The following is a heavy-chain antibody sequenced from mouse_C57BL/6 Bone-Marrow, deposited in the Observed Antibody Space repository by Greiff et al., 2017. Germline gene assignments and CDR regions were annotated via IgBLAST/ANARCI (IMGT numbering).Heavy chain of an antibody. CDR1: GFTFSDYY. CDR3: ARGPHYYGSSYYFDY. J-gene: IGHJ2*01. Sequence: EVQLVESGGGLVQPGGSLKLSCAASGFTFSDYYMYWVRQTPEKRLEWVAYISNGGGSTYYPDTVKGRFTISRDNAKNTLYLQRSRLKSEDTAMYYCARGPHYYGSSYYFDYWGQGTTLTVSS. V-gene: IGHV5-12*01. CDR2: ISNGGGST. D-gene: IGHD1-1*01.